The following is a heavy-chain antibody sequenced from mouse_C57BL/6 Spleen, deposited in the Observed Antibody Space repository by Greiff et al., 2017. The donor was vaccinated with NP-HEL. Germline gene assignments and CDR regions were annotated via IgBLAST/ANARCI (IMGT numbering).Heavy chain of an antibody. V-gene: IGHV1-80*01. CDR2: IYPGDGDT. D-gene: IGHD2-4*01. CDR1: GYAFSSYW. Sequence: QVQLKPSGAELVKPGASVKISCKASGYAFSSYWMNWVKQRPGKGLEWIGQIYPGDGDTNYNGKFKGKATLTADKSSSTAYMQLSSLTSEDSAVYFCARSYYDYDVGFAYWGQGTLVTVSA. CDR3: ARSYYDYDVGFAY. J-gene: IGHJ3*01.